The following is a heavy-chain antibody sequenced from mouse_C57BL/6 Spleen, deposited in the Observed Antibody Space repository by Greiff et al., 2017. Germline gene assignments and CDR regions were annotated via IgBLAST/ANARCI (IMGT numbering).Heavy chain of an antibody. J-gene: IGHJ2*01. V-gene: IGHV2-5*01. CDR2: IWRGGST. D-gene: IGHD4-1*01. Sequence: QVQLQQSGPGLVQPSQSLSITCTVSGFSLTSYGVHWVRQSPGKGLEWLGVIWRGGSTDYNAAFMSRLSITKDNSKSQFFFKMNSLQADDTAIYYCAKSLLTGAYYFDYWGQGTTLTVSS. CDR1: GFSLTSYG. CDR3: AKSLLTGAYYFDY.